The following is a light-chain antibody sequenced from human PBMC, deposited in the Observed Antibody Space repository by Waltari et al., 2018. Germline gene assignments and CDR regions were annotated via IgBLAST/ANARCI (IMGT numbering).Light chain of an antibody. J-gene: IGLJ2*01. V-gene: IGLV1-40*01. CDR2: GNS. CDR1: SSNIGAGYD. CDR3: QSYDSSLSGGV. Sequence: QSVLTQPPSVSGAPGQRVTISCTGSSSNIGAGYDVHWYQQLPGTAPKLLIHGNSKRPSGVPDRFSGSKSGTSASLAITGLQAEDEADYYCQSYDSSLSGGVFGGGTKLTVL.